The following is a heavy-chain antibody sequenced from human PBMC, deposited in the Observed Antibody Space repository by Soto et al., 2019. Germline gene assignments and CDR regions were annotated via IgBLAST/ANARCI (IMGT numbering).Heavy chain of an antibody. J-gene: IGHJ4*02. D-gene: IGHD2-2*01. V-gene: IGHV6-1*01. CDR3: ARYTSTWYLDY. Sequence: SPTLSLPCAISGDSVSNTNAAWTWIRQSPSRGLEWLGRTYYRSKWYADYGVSVRGRITINPDTSKNQFSLQLNSVTPEDTAVYYCARYTSTWYLDYWGQGTLVTVSS. CDR2: TYYRSKWYA. CDR1: GDSVSNTNAA.